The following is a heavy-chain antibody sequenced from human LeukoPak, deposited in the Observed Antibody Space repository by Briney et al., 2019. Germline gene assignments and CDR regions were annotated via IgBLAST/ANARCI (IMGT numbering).Heavy chain of an antibody. CDR2: IYHSGST. CDR1: GGSISSSNW. Sequence: SGTLSLTCAVSGGSISSSNWWSWVRQPPGKGLEWIGEIYHSGSTNYNPSLKSRVTISVDKSKNQFSLKLSSVTAADTAVYYCARNRVAGRIVGATKAGWYFDLWGRGTLVTVSS. V-gene: IGHV4-4*02. J-gene: IGHJ2*01. CDR3: ARNRVAGRIVGATKAGWYFDL. D-gene: IGHD1-26*01.